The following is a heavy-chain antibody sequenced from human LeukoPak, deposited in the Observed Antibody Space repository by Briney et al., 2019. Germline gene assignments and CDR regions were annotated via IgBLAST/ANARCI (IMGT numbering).Heavy chain of an antibody. Sequence: GGSLRLSGAASGFTVSSNYMSWVRQAPGKGLEWVSVIYSGGSTYYADSVKGRFTISRDNSKNTLYLQMNSLRAEDTAVYYCARAASGSYYYYYYGMDVWGQGTTVTVSS. J-gene: IGHJ6*02. V-gene: IGHV3-53*01. CDR1: GFTVSSNY. CDR3: ARAASGSYYYYYYGMDV. CDR2: IYSGGST. D-gene: IGHD3-10*01.